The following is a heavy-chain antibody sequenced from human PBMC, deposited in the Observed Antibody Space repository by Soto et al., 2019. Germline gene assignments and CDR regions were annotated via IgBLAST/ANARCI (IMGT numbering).Heavy chain of an antibody. V-gene: IGHV3-74*01. Sequence: EVQLVEYGGGLVQPGGSLRLSCAASGFTFSSYWMHWVRQAPGKGLVWVSRIYTDGSSTNYADSVQGRFTISRDNAKNTLYLQMNSLRAEDTAVYYCARLSGTWRAFDIWGQGTMVTVS. D-gene: IGHD1-7*01. J-gene: IGHJ3*02. CDR3: ARLSGTWRAFDI. CDR2: IYTDGSST. CDR1: GFTFSSYW.